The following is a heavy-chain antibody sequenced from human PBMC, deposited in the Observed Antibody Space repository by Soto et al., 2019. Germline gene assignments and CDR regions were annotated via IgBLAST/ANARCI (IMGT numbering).Heavy chain of an antibody. Sequence: QVQLVQSGAEVRTPGASVIVSCKASGNTFANYFLHWVRQAPGQGLEWMGKINPSGDPPTYAQAFQGRVTVTWDTSARTVFMEMRSLTSDDTAVYYCAKQTVELSLGGFDPWGQGTLVTISS. CDR1: GNTFANYF. D-gene: IGHD3-10*01. CDR3: AKQTVELSLGGFDP. V-gene: IGHV1-46*01. J-gene: IGHJ5*02. CDR2: INPSGDPP.